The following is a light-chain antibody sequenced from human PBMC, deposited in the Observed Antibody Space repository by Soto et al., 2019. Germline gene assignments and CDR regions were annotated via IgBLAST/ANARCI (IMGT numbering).Light chain of an antibody. CDR1: NSDVGGYNY. Sequence: SALTQPRSVSGSPGQSVTISCTGTNSDVGGYNYVSWYQQYPGKAPKLMISGVSERPSGVPDRFSGSKSGNTASLTISGLQAEDEADYYSCSYVDTDTWVFGGGTKVTVL. CDR3: CSYVDTDTWV. J-gene: IGLJ3*02. V-gene: IGLV2-11*01. CDR2: GVS.